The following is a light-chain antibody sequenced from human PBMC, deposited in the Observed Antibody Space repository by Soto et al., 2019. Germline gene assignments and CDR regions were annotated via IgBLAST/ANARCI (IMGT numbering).Light chain of an antibody. CDR1: QSISSW. J-gene: IGKJ1*01. V-gene: IGKV1-5*01. CDR2: DAS. CDR3: QQYNSYPLT. Sequence: DIQMTQSPSTLSASVGDRVTITCRASQSISSWLAWYQQKPGKAPKLLIYDASSLESGVPSRFSGSGSGTEFTLTISSLQPDDLATYYCQQYNSYPLTFGHGTKVEIK.